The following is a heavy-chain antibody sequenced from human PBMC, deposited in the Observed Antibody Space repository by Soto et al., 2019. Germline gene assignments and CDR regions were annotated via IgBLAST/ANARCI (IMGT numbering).Heavy chain of an antibody. Sequence: QVQLVQSGAEVKQPGASVKVSCKASGYTFTNYGFTWVRQAPGQGLEWLGWISTYNGNIKYAQKVQGRLTMTTDTSTSTANMGLTSLRSDDTALYYCARTTVTASYYYMDVWGKGSTVTVSS. CDR3: ARTTVTASYYYMDV. CDR2: ISTYNGNI. V-gene: IGHV1-18*01. J-gene: IGHJ6*03. CDR1: GYTFTNYG. D-gene: IGHD4-17*01.